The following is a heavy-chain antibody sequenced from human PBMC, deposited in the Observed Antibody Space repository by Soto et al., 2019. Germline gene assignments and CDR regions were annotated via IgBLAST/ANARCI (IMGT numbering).Heavy chain of an antibody. Sequence: QVQLQQWGAGLLKPSETLSLTCAVYGGSFSGYYWSWIRQPPGQGLEWIGEINHSGSTNYNPSLKSRVTISVDTSKNQFSLKVSSVTAADTAVYYCARRTLLPTILGWFDPWGQGTLVTVSS. J-gene: IGHJ5*02. D-gene: IGHD2-21*01. V-gene: IGHV4-34*01. CDR1: GGSFSGYY. CDR2: INHSGST. CDR3: ARRTLLPTILGWFDP.